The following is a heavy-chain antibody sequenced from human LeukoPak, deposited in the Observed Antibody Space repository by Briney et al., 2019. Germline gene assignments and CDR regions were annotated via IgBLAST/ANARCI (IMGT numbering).Heavy chain of an antibody. D-gene: IGHD5-18*01. Sequence: SQTLSLTCAVSGGSISSGGYSWSWIRQPPGKGLEWIGYIYHSGSTYYNPSLKSRVTISVDTSKNQFSLELSSVTAADTAVYYCARRTYQYSYGYYFDYWGQGTLVTVSS. J-gene: IGHJ4*02. CDR1: GGSISSGGYS. V-gene: IGHV4-30-2*01. CDR3: ARRTYQYSYGYYFDY. CDR2: IYHSGST.